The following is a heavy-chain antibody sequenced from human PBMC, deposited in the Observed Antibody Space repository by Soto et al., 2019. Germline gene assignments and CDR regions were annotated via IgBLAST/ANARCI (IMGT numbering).Heavy chain of an antibody. V-gene: IGHV5-51*01. J-gene: IGHJ4*02. CDR2: IYPGDSDT. CDR3: ARRGSGPNPPFDY. CDR1: EYRFTSYW. D-gene: IGHD6-19*01. Sequence: GESLKISCKGSEYRFTSYWIGWVRQMPGKGLEWMGIIYPGDSDTRYSSSFQGQVTISADKSISTAYLQWGSLKASDTAVYYCARRGSGPNPPFDYWGQGTLVTVSS.